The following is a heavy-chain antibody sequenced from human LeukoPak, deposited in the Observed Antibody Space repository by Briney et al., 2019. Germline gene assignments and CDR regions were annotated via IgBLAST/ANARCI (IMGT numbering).Heavy chain of an antibody. Sequence: GGSLRLSCAASGFTYSDYYTSWIRQAPGKGLELVSYISSSGSTIYYADSVKGRFTISRDNAKNSLYLQMNSLRAEDTAVYYCARVFGSTAAADYYYYMDVWGKGTTVTVSS. CDR2: ISSSGSTI. J-gene: IGHJ6*03. CDR1: GFTYSDYY. D-gene: IGHD6-13*01. V-gene: IGHV3-11*01. CDR3: ARVFGSTAAADYYYYMDV.